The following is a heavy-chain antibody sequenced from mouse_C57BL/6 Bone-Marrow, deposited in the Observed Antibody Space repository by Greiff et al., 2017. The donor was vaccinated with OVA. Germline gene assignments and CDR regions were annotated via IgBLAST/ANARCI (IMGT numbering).Heavy chain of an antibody. J-gene: IGHJ2*01. CDR2: IDPSDSYT. Sequence: QVQLQQPGAELVRPGTSVKLSCKASGYTFTSYWMHWVKQRHGQGLEWIGVIDPSDSYTNYNQKFKGKATLTVDTSSSTAYMQLSSLTSEDSAVYYCARDGYLKDYWGQGTTLTVSS. CDR1: GYTFTSYW. D-gene: IGHD2-3*01. CDR3: ARDGYLKDY. V-gene: IGHV1-59*01.